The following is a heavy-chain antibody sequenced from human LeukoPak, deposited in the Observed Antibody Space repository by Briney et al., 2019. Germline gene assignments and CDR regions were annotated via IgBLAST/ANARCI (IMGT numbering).Heavy chain of an antibody. J-gene: IGHJ4*02. CDR2: INTNTGNP. V-gene: IGHV7-4-1*02. D-gene: IGHD3-22*01. CDR3: ARDLTMTVVAIGY. CDR1: DYTFTSYG. Sequence: AASVKVSCKTSDYTFTSYGITWVRQAPGQGLEWMGWINTNTGNPTYAQGFTGRFVFSLDTSVSTAYLQISSLKAEDTAVYYCARDLTMTVVAIGYWGQGTLVTVSS.